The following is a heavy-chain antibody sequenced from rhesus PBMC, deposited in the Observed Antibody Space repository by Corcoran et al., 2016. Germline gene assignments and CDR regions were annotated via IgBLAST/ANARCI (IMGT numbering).Heavy chain of an antibody. V-gene: IGHV4-80*01. J-gene: IGHJ4*01. CDR2: INGKSGST. D-gene: IGHD4-23*01. CDR3: ARCDSNRFDY. CDR1: GGSFSSYW. Sequence: QVQLQESGPGLVKPSETLSLTCAVSGGSFSSYWWSWIRQPPGKGLEWIGEINGKSGSTNYNPSLKCRVTISKDASKNQFSLKLSSVTAADTAVYHCARCDSNRFDYWGQGVLVTVSS.